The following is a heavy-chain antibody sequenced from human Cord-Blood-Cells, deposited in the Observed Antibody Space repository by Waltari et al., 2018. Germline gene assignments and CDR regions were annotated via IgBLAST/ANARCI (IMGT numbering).Heavy chain of an antibody. Sequence: QVQLVQSGAEVKKPGASVKVSCKASGYTFTSYGISWVRQAPGQGLEWMGWISAYNGNTNHAQKLQGRVTMTTDTSTSTAYMELRSLRSDDTAVYYCARAPPYCTNGVCYDAFDIWGQGTMVTVSS. V-gene: IGHV1-18*01. J-gene: IGHJ3*02. CDR2: ISAYNGNT. CDR3: ARAPPYCTNGVCYDAFDI. CDR1: GYTFTSYG. D-gene: IGHD2-8*01.